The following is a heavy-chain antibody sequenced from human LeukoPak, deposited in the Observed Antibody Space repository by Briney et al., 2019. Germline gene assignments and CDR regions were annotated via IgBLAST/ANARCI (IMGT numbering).Heavy chain of an antibody. Sequence: PSETLSLTCAVYGGSFSGYYWSWIRQPPGKGLEWIGEINHSGSTNYNPSLKSRVTISVDKSKNQFSLKLSSVIAADTAVYYCARGRGDYVWGSYRAEVFDYWGQGTLVTVSS. CDR2: INHSGST. J-gene: IGHJ4*02. CDR3: ARGRGDYVWGSYRAEVFDY. V-gene: IGHV4-34*01. D-gene: IGHD3-16*02. CDR1: GGSFSGYY.